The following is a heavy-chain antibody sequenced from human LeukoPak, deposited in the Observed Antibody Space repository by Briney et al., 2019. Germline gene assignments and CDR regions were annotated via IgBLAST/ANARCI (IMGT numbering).Heavy chain of an antibody. CDR1: GGSVTGYY. CDR3: ARDPPEDMWNSLDS. V-gene: IGHV4-59*02. CDR2: IHNSGNT. J-gene: IGHJ4*02. D-gene: IGHD1-7*01. Sequence: SETLFLTCTVSGGSVTGYYWNWIRQSPGKGLEWIGYIHNSGNTRSNPSLQSRVTLSVDTSRNHFSLKLSSVTAADTAMYYCARDPPEDMWNSLDSWAQGPVVTVSS.